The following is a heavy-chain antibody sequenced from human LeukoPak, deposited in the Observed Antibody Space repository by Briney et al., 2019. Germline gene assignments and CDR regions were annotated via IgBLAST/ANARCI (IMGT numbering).Heavy chain of an antibody. D-gene: IGHD6-19*01. CDR2: ISYDGSNK. V-gene: IGHV3-30-3*01. J-gene: IGHJ4*02. CDR3: AKDPERVAGTGLDY. CDR1: GFTFSSYA. Sequence: PGGSLRLSCAASGFTFSSYAMHWVRQAPGKGLEWVAVISYDGSNKYYADSVKGRFTISRDNAKNSLYLQMNSLRAEDTAVYYCAKDPERVAGTGLDYWGQGTLVTVSS.